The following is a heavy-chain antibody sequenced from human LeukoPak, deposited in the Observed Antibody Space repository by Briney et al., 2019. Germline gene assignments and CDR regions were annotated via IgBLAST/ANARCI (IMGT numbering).Heavy chain of an antibody. J-gene: IGHJ4*02. CDR3: ARMGGYSGYATH. V-gene: IGHV4-59*08. CDR1: GGSISSYY. Sequence: PSETPSLTCTVSGGSISSYYWSWIRQPPGKGLEWIGYIHYSGTTNYNPSLKNRVTISLDTSKNQFSLNLSSVTAADTAVYYCARMGGYSGYATHWGQGTLVTVSS. CDR2: IHYSGTT. D-gene: IGHD5-12*01.